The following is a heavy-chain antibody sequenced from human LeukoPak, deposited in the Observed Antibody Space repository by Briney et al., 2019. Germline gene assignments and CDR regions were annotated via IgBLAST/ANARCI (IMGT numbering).Heavy chain of an antibody. V-gene: IGHV1-2*02. CDR1: GYTFTSYY. CDR3: ARVLKGVLWFGETWFDP. J-gene: IGHJ5*02. D-gene: IGHD3-10*01. Sequence: ASVKVSCKASGYTFTSYYMHWVRQAPGQGLEWMGWINPNSGGTNYAQKFQGRVTMTRDASISTAYMELSRLRSDDTAVYYCARVLKGVLWFGETWFDPWGQGTLVTVSS. CDR2: INPNSGGT.